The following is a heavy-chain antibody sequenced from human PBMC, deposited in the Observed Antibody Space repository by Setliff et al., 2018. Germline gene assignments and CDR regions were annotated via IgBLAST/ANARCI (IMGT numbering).Heavy chain of an antibody. Sequence: GGSLRLSCAASGFTFSSYSMNWVRQAPGKGLEWVSSIGDSDNYYADSVKGRFTISRDNGQNSVYLQMNSLRDEDTAVYYCTRDENIANTGPFRHWGQGTLVTVSS. D-gene: IGHD2-8*02. V-gene: IGHV3-21*01. CDR2: IGDSDN. CDR3: TRDENIANTGPFRH. CDR1: GFTFSSYS. J-gene: IGHJ1*01.